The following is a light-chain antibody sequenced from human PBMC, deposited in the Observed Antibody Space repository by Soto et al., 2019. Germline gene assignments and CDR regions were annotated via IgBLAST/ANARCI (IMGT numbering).Light chain of an antibody. J-gene: IGKJ1*01. CDR2: AAS. CDR3: QQSYSTLWT. CDR1: HDISTF. V-gene: IGKV1-39*01. Sequence: DIQLTQSPSLLSASIGARVPITCRASHDISTFLAWYQQKPGKAPKLLIYAASSLQSGVPSRFSGSGSGTDFTLTISSLQPEDFATYYCQQSYSTLWTFGQGTKVDIK.